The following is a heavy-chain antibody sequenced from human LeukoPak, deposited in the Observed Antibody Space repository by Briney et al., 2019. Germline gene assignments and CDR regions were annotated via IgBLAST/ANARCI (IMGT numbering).Heavy chain of an antibody. CDR1: GFPFSSCG. CDR3: ARDLSAAFDF. Sequence: GGSLRLSCAASGFPFSSCGMHWVRQAPGKGLEWVARLVYDARSDYANSVKGRFSISRDDSKNTLFLDMSNLRVEDTALYYCARDLSAAFDFWGQGVLVTVSS. CDR2: LVYDARS. V-gene: IGHV3-33*01. J-gene: IGHJ4*02. D-gene: IGHD6-19*01.